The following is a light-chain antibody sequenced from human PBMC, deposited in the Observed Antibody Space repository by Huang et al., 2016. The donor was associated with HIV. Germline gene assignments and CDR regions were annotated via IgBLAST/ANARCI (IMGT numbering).Light chain of an antibody. CDR2: GAS. J-gene: IGKJ5*01. Sequence: ERVMTQSPATLSVAPGERVTLSCRASHSVSSNLAWYQQKPGQAPRLLIHGASTRATGIPARFSGSGSGTEFTLAISSLQSEDSGVYFCQQYDNWPLTFGRGTRLEIK. CDR1: HSVSSN. CDR3: QQYDNWPLT. V-gene: IGKV3-15*01.